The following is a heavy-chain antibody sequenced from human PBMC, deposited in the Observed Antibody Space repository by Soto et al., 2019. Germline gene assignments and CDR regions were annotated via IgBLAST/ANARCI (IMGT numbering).Heavy chain of an antibody. D-gene: IGHD4-4*01. CDR2: IKHDGSVQ. J-gene: IGHJ4*02. Sequence: QLVESGGGLVQPGGSLRLSCEASGFTFSGYWMSWVRQSRGKALEWVADIKHDGSVQYYVDSVKGRLTISRDNAKKQLYLQMNGLRAEDTALYYCARAPYSNAWYRFDLWGQGTLVTVSS. CDR1: GFTFSGYW. CDR3: ARAPYSNAWYRFDL. V-gene: IGHV3-7*03.